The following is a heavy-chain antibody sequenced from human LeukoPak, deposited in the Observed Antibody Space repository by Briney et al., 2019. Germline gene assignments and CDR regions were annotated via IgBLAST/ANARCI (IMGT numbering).Heavy chain of an antibody. CDR3: ARQTGSGLFILP. Sequence: SETLSLTCTVSGASITSSSHYSGWIRQTPGTGLEWIGNIYYSGNTFYNPSLKSRVTISVDTSKNQFSLRLTSVTAADTAVYYCARQTGSGLFILPGGQGTLVTVSS. J-gene: IGHJ4*02. D-gene: IGHD3/OR15-3a*01. CDR2: IYYSGNT. CDR1: GASITSSSHY. V-gene: IGHV4-39*01.